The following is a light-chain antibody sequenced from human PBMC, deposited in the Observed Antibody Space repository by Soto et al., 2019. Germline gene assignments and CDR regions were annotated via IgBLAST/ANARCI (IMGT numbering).Light chain of an antibody. CDR3: SSYTSSSTLV. J-gene: IGLJ2*01. CDR1: SSDVGGYNF. CDR2: EVN. V-gene: IGLV2-14*01. Sequence: QSALTQPASVSGSPGQSITISCTGTSSDVGGYNFVSWYQQPPGNAPKLMIYEVNNRPSGVSNRFSGSKSGNTASLTISGLQAEDEADYYCSSYTSSSTLVFGEGTKLTVL.